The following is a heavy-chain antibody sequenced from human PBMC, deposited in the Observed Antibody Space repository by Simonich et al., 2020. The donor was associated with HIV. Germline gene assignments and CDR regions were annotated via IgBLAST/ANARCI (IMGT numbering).Heavy chain of an antibody. J-gene: IGHJ3*02. CDR2: VNPNSGGT. Sequence: QVQLVQSGAEVKKPGASVKVSCKASGYTFTDYNIHWVRQAPGQGLEGMGRVNPNSGGTDYPQKFQGRVTMTRDKSINTAYMELSRLRSDDTAFYYCATHGPGSYSSALDIWGQGTMVTVSS. CDR1: GYTFTDYN. D-gene: IGHD1-26*01. CDR3: ATHGPGSYSSALDI. V-gene: IGHV1-2*06.